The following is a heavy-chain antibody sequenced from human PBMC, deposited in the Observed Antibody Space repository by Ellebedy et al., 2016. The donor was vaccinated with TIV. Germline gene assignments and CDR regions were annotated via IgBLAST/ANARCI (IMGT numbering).Heavy chain of an antibody. V-gene: IGHV4-39*01. D-gene: IGHD3-22*01. J-gene: IGHJ4*02. CDR3: ARHGETEAEYYDDSSDHSGPDAIDY. Sequence: SETLSLXCTVSGGSISSSSYYWGWIRQPPGKGLEWIGSIYYSGITYYSPSLKSRVTISVDTSKNQFSLKLSSVTAADTAVYYCARHGETEAEYYDDSSDHSGPDAIDYWGQGTLVTVSS. CDR2: IYYSGIT. CDR1: GGSISSSSYY.